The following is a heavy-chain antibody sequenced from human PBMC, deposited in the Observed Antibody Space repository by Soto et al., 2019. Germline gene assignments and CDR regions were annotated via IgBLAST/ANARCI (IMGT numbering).Heavy chain of an antibody. D-gene: IGHD2-21*01. CDR3: ATLRVRAIASENAFDI. J-gene: IGHJ3*02. CDR1: GYTFTYRY. CDR2: ITPFNGNT. V-gene: IGHV1-45*02. Sequence: ASVKVSCKAYGYTFTYRYLHWVRQAPGQALEWMGWITPFNGNTNYAQKFQDRVTITRDRSMSTAYMELSSLRSEGTAMYYYATLRVRAIASENAFDIWGQGTMVTVSS.